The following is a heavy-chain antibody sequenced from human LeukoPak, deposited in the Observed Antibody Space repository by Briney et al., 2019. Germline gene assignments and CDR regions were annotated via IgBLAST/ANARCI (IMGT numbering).Heavy chain of an antibody. D-gene: IGHD3-3*01. Sequence: GGSLRLSCAASGFTFSSYGMHWVRQAPGKGLEWVAFIRYDGSNKYYADSVKGRFTISRDNSKNTLYLQMNSLRAEDTAVYYCANLESEILDYWGQGTLVTVSS. CDR2: IRYDGSNK. CDR3: ANLESEILDY. CDR1: GFTFSSYG. V-gene: IGHV3-30*02. J-gene: IGHJ4*02.